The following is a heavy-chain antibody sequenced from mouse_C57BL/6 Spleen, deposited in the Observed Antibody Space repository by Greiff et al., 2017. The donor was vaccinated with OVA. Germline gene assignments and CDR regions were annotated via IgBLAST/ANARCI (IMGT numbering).Heavy chain of an antibody. V-gene: IGHV1-50*01. CDR1: GYTFTSYW. Sequence: QVQLQQPGAELVKPGASVKLSCKASGYTFTSYWMQWVKQRPGQGLEWIGEIDPSDSYTNYNQKFKGKATMTVDTSSSTAYMRLSSLTSEDSAVYYSARSGDYDDYWGQGITLTVSS. CDR3: ARSGDYDDY. D-gene: IGHD2-4*01. CDR2: IDPSDSYT. J-gene: IGHJ2*01.